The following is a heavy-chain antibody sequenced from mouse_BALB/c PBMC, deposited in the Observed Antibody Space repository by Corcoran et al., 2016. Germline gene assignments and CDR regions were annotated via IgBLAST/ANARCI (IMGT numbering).Heavy chain of an antibody. Sequence: EVQLQQSGAELVKPGASVKLSCTASGFNIKDTYMHWVKQRPEQGLEWIGRIDPANGNTKYDPKFQGKATITADTSSNTAYLQLSSLTSEDTAVYYCARTLYGAMDSWCQGTSVTVSS. V-gene: IGHV14-3*02. CDR3: ARTLYGAMDS. CDR2: IDPANGNT. D-gene: IGHD1-2*01. J-gene: IGHJ4*01. CDR1: GFNIKDTY.